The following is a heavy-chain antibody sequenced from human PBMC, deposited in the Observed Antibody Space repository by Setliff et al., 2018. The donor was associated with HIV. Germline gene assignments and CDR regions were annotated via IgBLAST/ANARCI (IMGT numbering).Heavy chain of an antibody. J-gene: IGHJ5*02. D-gene: IGHD3-22*01. V-gene: IGHV1-2*02. Sequence: ASVKVSCKASGYTFTGYYMHWVRQAPGQGLEWMGCINLNTGNTNYAQKFQGRVIVTRDTSINTAYVELRSLRLDDTAVYFCARGRTYDSSGYIGNWFDPWGQGTRVTSPQ. CDR2: INLNTGNT. CDR1: GYTFTGYY. CDR3: ARGRTYDSSGYIGNWFDP.